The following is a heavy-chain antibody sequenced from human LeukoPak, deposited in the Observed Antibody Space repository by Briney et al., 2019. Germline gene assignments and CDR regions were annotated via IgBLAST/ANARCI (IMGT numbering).Heavy chain of an antibody. CDR3: ARPVSGCSGWYYNY. Sequence: PSETLSLTCAVYGGSFSGYYWSWIRQPPGKGLEWIGEINHSGSTNHNPSLKSRVTISVDTSKNQFSLKLSSVTAADTAVYYCARPVSGCSGWYYNYWGQGTLVTVSS. CDR1: GGSFSGYY. V-gene: IGHV4-34*01. CDR2: INHSGST. D-gene: IGHD6-19*01. J-gene: IGHJ4*02.